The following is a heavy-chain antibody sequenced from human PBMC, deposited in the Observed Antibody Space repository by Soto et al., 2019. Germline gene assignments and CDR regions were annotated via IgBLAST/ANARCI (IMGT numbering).Heavy chain of an antibody. J-gene: IGHJ3*02. V-gene: IGHV4-4*07. CDR3: AREYSSSSGRTLDI. CDR1: GGSISSYY. D-gene: IGHD6-6*01. Sequence: KTSETLSLTCTVSGGSISSYYWSWIRQPAGKGLEWIGRIYTSGSTNYNPSLKSRVLMSVDTSKNQFSLKLNSVTAADTAVYYCAREYSSSSGRTLDIWGQGTMVTVSS. CDR2: IYTSGST.